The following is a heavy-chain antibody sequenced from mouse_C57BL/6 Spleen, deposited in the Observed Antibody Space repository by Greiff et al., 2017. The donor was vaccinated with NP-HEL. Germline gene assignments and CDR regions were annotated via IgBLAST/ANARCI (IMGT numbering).Heavy chain of an antibody. D-gene: IGHD4-1*01. CDR1: GFTFSSYA. Sequence: EVKVVESGGGLVKPGGSLKLSCAASGFTFSSYAMSWVRQTPEKRLEWVATISDGGSYTYYPDNVKGRFTISRDNAKNNLYLQMSHLKSEDTAMYYCARGGGTGKAWFAYWGQGTLVTVSA. J-gene: IGHJ3*01. CDR3: ARGGGTGKAWFAY. V-gene: IGHV5-4*03. CDR2: ISDGGSYT.